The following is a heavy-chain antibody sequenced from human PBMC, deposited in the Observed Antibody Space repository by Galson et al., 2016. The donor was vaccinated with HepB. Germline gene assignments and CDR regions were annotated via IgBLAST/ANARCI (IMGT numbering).Heavy chain of an antibody. Sequence: ETLSLTCTVSGGSISSYSHYLGWIRQPPGKGLEWIGGIFYSGCTYYNPSLKSRVTISVDTSKNQFSLRLSSVTAADTAVYYCASSDLSGWYYFDNWGQGTLVTVTS. J-gene: IGHJ4*02. V-gene: IGHV4-39*01. D-gene: IGHD6-19*01. CDR3: ASSDLSGWYYFDN. CDR2: IFYSGCT. CDR1: GGSISSYSHY.